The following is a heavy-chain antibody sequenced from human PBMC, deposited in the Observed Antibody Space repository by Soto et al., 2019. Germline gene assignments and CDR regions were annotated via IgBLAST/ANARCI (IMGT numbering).Heavy chain of an antibody. CDR3: ARGRYCLTGRCFPNWFDS. CDR1: GDSISTVDYL. J-gene: IGHJ5*01. CDR2: IYKSTTT. D-gene: IGHD2-15*01. Sequence: SSETLSLTCSVSGDSISTVDYLWAWIRQPPGQALEYIGYIYKSTTTYYNPSFESRVAISLDTSKSQFSLTVTSVAAADTAVYFCARGRYCLTGRCFPNWFDSWGQGTLVTVSS. V-gene: IGHV4-30-4*01.